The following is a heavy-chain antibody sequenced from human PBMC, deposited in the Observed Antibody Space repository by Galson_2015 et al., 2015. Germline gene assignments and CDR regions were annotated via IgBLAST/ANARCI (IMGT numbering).Heavy chain of an antibody. CDR1: GGSISSSNW. Sequence: ETLSRPCAVSGGSISSSNWWSWVRQPPGKGLEWIGEIYHSGSTNYNPSLKSRVTISVETSTNQFSMKLSSVTAADTAVYYCARGLRVEFLRIDYWGQGTLVTVSS. CDR2: IYHSGST. CDR3: ARGLRVEFLRIDY. J-gene: IGHJ4*02. D-gene: IGHD3-10*01. V-gene: IGHV4-4*02.